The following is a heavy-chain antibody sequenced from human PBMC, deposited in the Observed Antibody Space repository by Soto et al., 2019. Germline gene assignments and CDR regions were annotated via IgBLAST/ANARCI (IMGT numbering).Heavy chain of an antibody. Sequence: PGGSLRLSCAASGFTVTTNYMSWVRQPPGKGLEWVSVVYSGGSTYYADSVKGRFTVSRDNSRNTVYLQMGSLRAEDMAVYYCARRARPDFYYMDVWGKGTTVTVSS. D-gene: IGHD6-6*01. V-gene: IGHV3-66*01. CDR2: VYSGGST. CDR1: GFTVTTNY. J-gene: IGHJ6*03. CDR3: ARRARPDFYYMDV.